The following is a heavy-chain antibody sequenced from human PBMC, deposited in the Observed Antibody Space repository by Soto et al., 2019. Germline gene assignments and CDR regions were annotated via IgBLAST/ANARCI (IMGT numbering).Heavy chain of an antibody. CDR3: ARRYGGNLDD. Sequence: QVQLQESGPGLVKPSETLSLTCTVSGGSISSYYWSWIRQPPGKGLEWFGYIYYSGSTNYNPSLKSRVTISVDTSKNQFSLKLSSATAADTAVYYCARRYGGNLDDWGQGTLVTVSS. J-gene: IGHJ4*02. D-gene: IGHD1-1*01. CDR2: IYYSGST. CDR1: GGSISSYY. V-gene: IGHV4-59*08.